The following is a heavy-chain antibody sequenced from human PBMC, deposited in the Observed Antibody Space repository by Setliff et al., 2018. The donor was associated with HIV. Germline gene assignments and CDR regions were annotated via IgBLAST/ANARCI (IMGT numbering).Heavy chain of an antibody. CDR3: ARDRNIILRGGSYYYMDV. CDR1: GGTFSSSA. Sequence: GASVKVSCKASGGTFSSSAFSWVRQAPGQGVEWMGWISIHNGNSNSPQKFEDRVTLTFDTSTSTAYLDLRSLRSDDTAVYYCARDRNIILRGGSYYYMDVWGTGTTVTVSS. V-gene: IGHV1-18*01. J-gene: IGHJ6*03. D-gene: IGHD1-26*01. CDR2: ISIHNGNS.